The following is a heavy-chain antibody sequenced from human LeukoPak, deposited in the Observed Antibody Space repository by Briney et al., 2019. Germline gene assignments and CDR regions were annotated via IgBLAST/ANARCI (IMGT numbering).Heavy chain of an antibody. D-gene: IGHD1-1*01. J-gene: IGHJ4*02. V-gene: IGHV3-48*01. CDR3: ARDPCGTA. CDR1: GFTFISDS. Sequence: PGGSLRLSCAASGFTFISDSMNCGRQAPGKVLEWVSYISSSSSTIYYADSVKGRFTISKENAENSLYLQMTSLRAEDTAVYYCARDPCGTARGQGTLVTVSS. CDR2: ISSSSSTI.